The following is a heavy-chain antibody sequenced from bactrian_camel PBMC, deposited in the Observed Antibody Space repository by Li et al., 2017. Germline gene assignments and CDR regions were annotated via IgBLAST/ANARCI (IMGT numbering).Heavy chain of an antibody. D-gene: IGHD2*01. CDR3: AKDAHAYYSGGLYFTL. CDR1: GFTFSSYD. Sequence: HVQLVESGGGSVQPGGSLRLSCAASGFTFSSYDMAWVRQAPGKGLEWVSGISSGGDRTYYADSVKGRFTISRDNAKNTLYLQLNSLKTEDTAMYYCAKDAHAYYSGGLYFTLRGQGTQVTVS. V-gene: IGHV3S1*01. CDR2: ISSGGDRT. J-gene: IGHJ4*01.